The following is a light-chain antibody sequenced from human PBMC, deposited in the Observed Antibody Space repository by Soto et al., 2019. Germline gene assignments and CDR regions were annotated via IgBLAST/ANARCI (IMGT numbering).Light chain of an antibody. Sequence: EIVLTQSPATLSLSPGARATLSCRAGQSVSRYLAWYQQKPGQAPRLLIYDASSRATGIPARFSGSGSGTDFTLTISSLEPEDFAVYYCQQRSNWPWTFGQGTKVEVK. J-gene: IGKJ1*01. V-gene: IGKV3-11*01. CDR3: QQRSNWPWT. CDR1: QSVSRY. CDR2: DAS.